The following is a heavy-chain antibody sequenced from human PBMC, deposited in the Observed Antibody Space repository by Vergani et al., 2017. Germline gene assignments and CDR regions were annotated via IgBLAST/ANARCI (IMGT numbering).Heavy chain of an antibody. CDR1: GASMSSVGYY. D-gene: IGHD1-26*01. CDR2: ILGIGTA. J-gene: IGHJ4*02. Sequence: QVQLQESGPGLVKPSETLSLTCTVSGASMSSVGYYWTWIRQSAGKRLEWIGDILGIGTANYNPSFQGRVSMSVATSKTQFSLTLSSVNATATAVYYWARGSSAAGYSGPDSWGQGTRVTVSS. CDR3: ARGSSAAGYSGPDS. V-gene: IGHV4-61*02.